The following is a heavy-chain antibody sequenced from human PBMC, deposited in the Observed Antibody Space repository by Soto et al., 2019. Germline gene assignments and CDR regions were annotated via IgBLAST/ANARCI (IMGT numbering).Heavy chain of an antibody. Sequence: GGSLRLSCAASGFTFDDYTMHWVRQAPGKGLEWVSLISWDGGSTYYADSVKGRFTISRDNSKNSLYLQMSSLRTEDTALYYCAKDMNSYSSSSLGDYWGQGTLVTVSS. J-gene: IGHJ4*02. D-gene: IGHD6-13*01. V-gene: IGHV3-43*01. CDR1: GFTFDDYT. CDR2: ISWDGGST. CDR3: AKDMNSYSSSSLGDY.